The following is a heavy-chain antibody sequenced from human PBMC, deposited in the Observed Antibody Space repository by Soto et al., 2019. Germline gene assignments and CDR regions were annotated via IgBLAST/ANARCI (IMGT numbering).Heavy chain of an antibody. Sequence: ETLSLTCTVSGGSISSSSYYWGWIRQPPGKGLEWIGSIYYSGSTYYNPSLKSRVTISVDTSKNQFSLKLSSVTAADTAVYYCARHADDFWSGYADYWGQGTLVTVSS. CDR3: ARHADDFWSGYADY. CDR2: IYYSGST. CDR1: GGSISSSSYY. J-gene: IGHJ4*02. D-gene: IGHD3-3*01. V-gene: IGHV4-39*01.